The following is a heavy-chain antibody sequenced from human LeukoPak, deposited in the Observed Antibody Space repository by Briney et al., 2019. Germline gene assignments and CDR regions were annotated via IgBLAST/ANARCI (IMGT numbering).Heavy chain of an antibody. V-gene: IGHV1-18*01. CDR3: ARDRQDSSGTDYYGMDV. D-gene: IGHD6-19*01. CDR2: ISAYNGNT. Sequence: ASVKVSCEASGYTFTSYGISWVRQAPGQGLEWMGWISAYNGNTNYAQKLQGRVTMTTDTSTSTAYMELRSLRSDDTAVYYCARDRQDSSGTDYYGMDVWGQGTTVTVSS. J-gene: IGHJ6*02. CDR1: GYTFTSYG.